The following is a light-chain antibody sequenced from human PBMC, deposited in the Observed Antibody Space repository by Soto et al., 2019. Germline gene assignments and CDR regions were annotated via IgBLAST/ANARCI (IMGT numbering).Light chain of an antibody. CDR1: QSVSSY. CDR2: DAS. Sequence: EIVLTQSPATLSLSPGERATLSCRASQSVSSYLAWYQQKSGQAPRLLIYDASNRATGIPARFSGSGSGTDFTLTISSLAPEDFAVYYCQQRSNWSITFGQGTRLEIK. V-gene: IGKV3-11*01. CDR3: QQRSNWSIT. J-gene: IGKJ5*01.